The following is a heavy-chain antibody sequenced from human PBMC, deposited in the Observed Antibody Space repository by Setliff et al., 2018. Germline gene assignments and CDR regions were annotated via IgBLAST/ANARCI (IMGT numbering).Heavy chain of an antibody. CDR2: INPGGGSA. J-gene: IGHJ4*02. V-gene: IGHV1-46*01. CDR1: GCTLSRHY. D-gene: IGHD6-13*01. CDR3: ARAGVAAADRKGLLEY. Sequence: GASVKVSCKATGCTLSRHYMHWARQAPGQGLEWMGIINPGGGSASIVQKFQGRVTMTSDTSTSTVYMEVTGLTSEDTAVYYCARAGVAAADRKGLLEYWGQGTLVTVSS.